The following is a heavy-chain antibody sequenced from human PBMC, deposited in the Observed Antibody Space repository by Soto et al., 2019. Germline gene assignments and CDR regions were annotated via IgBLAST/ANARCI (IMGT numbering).Heavy chain of an antibody. CDR2: ISYDGSNK. Sequence: QVQLVESGGGVVQPGRSLRLSCAASGFTFSSYAMHWVRQAPGKGLEWVAVISYDGSNKYYADSVKGRFTISRDNSKNTQYLQMNSLRAEDTAVYYCAREDYGMDVWGQGTTVTVSS. J-gene: IGHJ6*02. CDR3: AREDYGMDV. CDR1: GFTFSSYA. V-gene: IGHV3-30-3*01.